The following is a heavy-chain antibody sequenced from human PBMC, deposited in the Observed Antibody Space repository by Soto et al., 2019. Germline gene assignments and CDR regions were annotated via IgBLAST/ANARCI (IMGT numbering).Heavy chain of an antibody. Sequence: EVQLLESGGGLVQPGGSLRLSCAASGFTFSSYAMSWVRQAPGKGLEWVSAISGSGGSTYYADSVKGRFTISRDNSKNSLNLQMNSLRVENTADYYCARRSTYDHGTYNWIDPWGPGTLVTVSS. CDR3: ARRSTYDHGTYNWIDP. V-gene: IGHV3-23*01. J-gene: IGHJ5*02. CDR1: GFTFSSYA. D-gene: IGHD2-8*01. CDR2: ISGSGGST.